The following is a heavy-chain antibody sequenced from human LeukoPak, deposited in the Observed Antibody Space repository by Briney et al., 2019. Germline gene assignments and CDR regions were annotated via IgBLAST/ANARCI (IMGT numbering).Heavy chain of an antibody. V-gene: IGHV1-2*02. D-gene: IGHD6-19*01. J-gene: IGHJ4*02. CDR1: GYTFTRYY. CDR2: INPNSGGT. CDR3: ARDLGYSSGWYEFDY. Sequence: RASVKVSCKASGYTFTRYYMHWVRQAPGQGLEWMGWINPNSGGTNYAQKLQGRVTMTRDTSISTAYMELSRLRSDDTAVYYCARDLGYSSGWYEFDYWGQGTLVTVSS.